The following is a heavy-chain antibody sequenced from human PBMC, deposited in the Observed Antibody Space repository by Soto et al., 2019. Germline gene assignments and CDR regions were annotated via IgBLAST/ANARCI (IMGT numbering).Heavy chain of an antibody. D-gene: IGHD3-10*01. CDR3: ARALVRGVINSRFDP. CDR2: INHSGST. CDR1: GGSFSGYH. Sequence: SGTLSLTCAVYGGSFSGYHWSWIRQPPGKGLEWIGEINHSGSTNYNPSLKSRVTISVDTSKNQFSLKLSSVTAADTAVYYCARALVRGVINSRFDPWGQGTLVTVSS. V-gene: IGHV4-34*01. J-gene: IGHJ5*02.